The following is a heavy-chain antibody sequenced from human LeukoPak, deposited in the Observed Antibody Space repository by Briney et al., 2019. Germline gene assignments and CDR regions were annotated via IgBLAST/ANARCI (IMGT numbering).Heavy chain of an antibody. CDR2: IHYSGNT. CDR1: GGSSRSGDYF. V-gene: IGHV4-30-4*01. CDR3: ARVTPISPLDY. Sequence: SETLSLTCAVSGGSSRSGDYFWSWIRQPPGKGLEWIGHIHYSGNTYYNPSLKSRVSISVDTSKNQFSLKLSSVTAADTAVYYCARVTPISPLDYWGQGTLVTVSS. D-gene: IGHD2-15*01. J-gene: IGHJ4*02.